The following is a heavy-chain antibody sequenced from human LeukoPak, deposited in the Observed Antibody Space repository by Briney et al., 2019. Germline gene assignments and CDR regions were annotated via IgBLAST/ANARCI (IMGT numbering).Heavy chain of an antibody. CDR1: GFTFTNYA. CDR3: ARDPSGSFDY. J-gene: IGHJ4*02. D-gene: IGHD3-10*01. CDR2: TSVDGNDK. Sequence: PGGSLGLSCAASGFTFTNYAIHWVRQAPGKGPEWVAYTSVDGNDKRYADSVKGRFTVSRDNSKNTLYLQMNSLRPEDSAAYYCARDPSGSFDYWGQGTLVTISS. V-gene: IGHV3-30*01.